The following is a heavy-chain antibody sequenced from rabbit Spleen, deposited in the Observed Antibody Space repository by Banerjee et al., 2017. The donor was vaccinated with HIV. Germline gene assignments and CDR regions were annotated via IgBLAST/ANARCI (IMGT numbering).Heavy chain of an antibody. CDR1: GFSFSSGYD. CDR3: ARGAAINNWNPDYFNL. CDR2: IYTGSGST. Sequence: QSLEESGGDLVKPGASLTLTCKASGFSFSSGYDMCWVRQAPGKGLEWIGCIYTGSGSTYYASWAKGRFTVSKTSSTTVTLQMTSLTAADTATYFCARGAAINNWNPDYFNLWGQGTLVTVS. V-gene: IGHV1S40*01. D-gene: IGHD3-1*01. J-gene: IGHJ4*01.